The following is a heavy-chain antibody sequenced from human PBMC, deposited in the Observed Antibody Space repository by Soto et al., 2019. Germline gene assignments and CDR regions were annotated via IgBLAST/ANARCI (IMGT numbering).Heavy chain of an antibody. Sequence: EVQLVESGGGLVQPGGSLRLSCAASGFTFSSYSMNWVRQAPGKGLEWVSSISSSSSTIYYADSVKGRFTISRDNAKNSLYLQMNSLRDEDTAVYYCARDTEYYDILTGYINYYGMDVWGQGTTVTVSS. CDR3: ARDTEYYDILTGYINYYGMDV. V-gene: IGHV3-48*02. CDR2: ISSSSSTI. J-gene: IGHJ6*02. D-gene: IGHD3-9*01. CDR1: GFTFSSYS.